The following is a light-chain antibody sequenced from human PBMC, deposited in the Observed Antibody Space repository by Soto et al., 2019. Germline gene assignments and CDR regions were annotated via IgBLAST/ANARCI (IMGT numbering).Light chain of an antibody. CDR1: QSISSNF. CDR3: HHYGSSLPDT. V-gene: IGKV3-20*01. CDR2: SAS. Sequence: VLTQSPGTLSLSPGERGTLSCRASQSISSNFLAWYQQKPGLAPRLLIFSASKRAPGIPDRFSGSASGTDTFSGSAFGTDFTLAISRLEPEDCAVYYCHHYGSSLPDTFGQGTKLEIK. J-gene: IGKJ2*01.